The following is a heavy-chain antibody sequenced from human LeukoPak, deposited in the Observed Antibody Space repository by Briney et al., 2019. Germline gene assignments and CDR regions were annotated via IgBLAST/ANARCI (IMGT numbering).Heavy chain of an antibody. V-gene: IGHV1-69*05. D-gene: IGHD3-22*01. J-gene: IGHJ4*02. CDR3: ARAGHYYDSSGYYYD. CDR1: GGTFSSYA. Sequence: ASVKVSCKASGGTFSSYAISWVRQAPGQGLEWMGGIIPIFGTANYAQKFQGRVTITTDESTSTAYMELSSLRSEDTAVYYCARAGHYYDSSGYYYDWGQGTLVTVS. CDR2: IIPIFGTA.